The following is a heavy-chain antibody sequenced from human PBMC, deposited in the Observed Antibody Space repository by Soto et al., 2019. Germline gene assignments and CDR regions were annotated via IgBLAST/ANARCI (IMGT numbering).Heavy chain of an antibody. D-gene: IGHD2-2*01. CDR1: DYYFPGYN. Sequence: QVQLVQSGAEVKKPGASIKVSCKAYDYYFPGYNIHWVRQAPGQGLEWMGWIDPNSGGTNYAQKSQGRVTMTGDTSVTTAYLELKKLRSDDPAVYYCATVLRSSTSRGSDFDPWGQGTQVTVSS. CDR3: ATVLRSSTSRGSDFDP. CDR2: IDPNSGGT. V-gene: IGHV1-2*02. J-gene: IGHJ5*02.